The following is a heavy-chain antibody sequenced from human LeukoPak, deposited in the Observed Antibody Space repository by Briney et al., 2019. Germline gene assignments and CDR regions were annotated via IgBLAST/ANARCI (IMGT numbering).Heavy chain of an antibody. CDR1: GFTFSSYA. J-gene: IGHJ4*02. CDR3: AKLARGHYDYVWGSYRYFDY. CDR2: ISGSGGST. Sequence: GGSLRLSCAASGFTFSSYAMSWVRQAPGKGLEWVSAISGSGGSTYYADSVKGRFTISRDNSKNTLYLQMNSLRAEDTAVYYCAKLARGHYDYVWGSYRYFDYWGQGTLVTVSS. V-gene: IGHV3-23*01. D-gene: IGHD3-16*02.